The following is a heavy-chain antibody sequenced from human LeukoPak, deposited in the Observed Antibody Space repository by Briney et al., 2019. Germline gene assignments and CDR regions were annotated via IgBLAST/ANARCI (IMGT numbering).Heavy chain of an antibody. D-gene: IGHD3/OR15-3a*01. J-gene: IGHJ3*02. CDR2: IYYSGST. CDR1: GGSISSYY. Sequence: NPSETLSLTCTVSGGSISSYYWSWIRQPPGKGLEWIGYIYYSGSTNYNPSLKSRVTISVDTSKNQFSLKLSSVTAADTAVYYCARDVTRMGLVTSSGAFDIWGQGTMVTVSS. V-gene: IGHV4-59*01. CDR3: ARDVTRMGLVTSSGAFDI.